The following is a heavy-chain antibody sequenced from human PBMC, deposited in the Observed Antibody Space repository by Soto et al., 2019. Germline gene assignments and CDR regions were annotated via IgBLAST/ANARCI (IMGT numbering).Heavy chain of an antibody. D-gene: IGHD3-3*01. CDR1: GYTFTSYY. CDR2: INPSGGST. V-gene: IGHV1-46*03. Sequence: ASVKVSCKASGYTFTSYYMHWVRQAPGQGLEWMGIINPSGGSTSYAQKFQGRVTMTRDTSTSTVYMELSSLRSEDTAVYYCARNYDFWSGYLTHYYYYMEVWGKGTTVTVSS. CDR3: ARNYDFWSGYLTHYYYYMEV. J-gene: IGHJ6*03.